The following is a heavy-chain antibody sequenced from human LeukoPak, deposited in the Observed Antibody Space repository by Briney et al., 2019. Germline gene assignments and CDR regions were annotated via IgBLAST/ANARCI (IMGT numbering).Heavy chain of an antibody. CDR2: ISSSSSYI. CDR3: ARRDYGDYGVFDY. D-gene: IGHD4-17*01. Sequence: PGGSLRLSCAASGFTFSSYSMNWVRQAPGKGLEWVSSISSSSSYIYYADSMKGRFTISRDNAKNSLYLQMSSLRAEDTAVYYCARRDYGDYGVFDYWGQGTLVTVSS. CDR1: GFTFSSYS. V-gene: IGHV3-21*01. J-gene: IGHJ4*02.